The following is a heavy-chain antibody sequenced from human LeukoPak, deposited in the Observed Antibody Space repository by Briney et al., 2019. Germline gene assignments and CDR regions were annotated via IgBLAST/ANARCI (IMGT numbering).Heavy chain of an antibody. CDR2: ISYDGSNK. CDR1: GFTFSSYA. V-gene: IGHV3-30*04. CDR3: ARSYYDSSGYSIDY. D-gene: IGHD3-22*01. Sequence: HPGGSLRLSCAASGFTFSSYAMHWVRQAPGKGLEWVAVISYDGSNKYYADSVKGRFTISRDNSKNTLYLQMNSLRAEDTAVYYCARSYYDSSGYSIDYWGQGTLVTVSS. J-gene: IGHJ4*02.